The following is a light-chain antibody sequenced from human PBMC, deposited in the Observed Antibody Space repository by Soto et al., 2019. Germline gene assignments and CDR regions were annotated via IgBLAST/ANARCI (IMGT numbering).Light chain of an antibody. V-gene: IGKV1-33*01. CDR3: QQYDNLLVT. CDR1: QDISNY. Sequence: DIQMTQSPSSLSASVGDRVTITCQASQDISNYLNWYQQKPGKAPKLLIYDASNLETGVPSRFSGSGSGTDLTFTISSLQPEDIATEDCQQYDNLLVTFGPGTKVDIK. CDR2: DAS. J-gene: IGKJ3*01.